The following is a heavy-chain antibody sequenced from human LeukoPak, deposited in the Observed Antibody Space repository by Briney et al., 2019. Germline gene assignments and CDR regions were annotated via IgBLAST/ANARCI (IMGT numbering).Heavy chain of an antibody. CDR3: ARFRGTSSWHQEVFDY. V-gene: IGHV4-59*08. Sequence: SETLSLTCTVSGGSINSYNWNWIRQPPGKGLEWIGYISYNGGPDYNPSFKGRVTMSVDTSQGQFSLRLSSVTAADTAVYYCARFRGTSSWHQEVFDYWGQGAPVTVSS. D-gene: IGHD2-15*01. J-gene: IGHJ4*02. CDR1: GGSINSYN. CDR2: ISYNGGP.